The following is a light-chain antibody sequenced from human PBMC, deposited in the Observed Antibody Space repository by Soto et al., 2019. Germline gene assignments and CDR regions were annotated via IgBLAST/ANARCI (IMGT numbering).Light chain of an antibody. V-gene: IGLV3-25*02. CDR2: KDI. Sequence: SYELTQPPSLSVTPGQTARITCSGDALPKQYVYWYQQKSGQAPMLIIFKDIERPSEIPERFPGSTSGTTVTLTISGVQAEDEADYYCQSADTSVNSWVFGGGTQLTVL. J-gene: IGLJ3*02. CDR1: ALPKQY. CDR3: QSADTSVNSWV.